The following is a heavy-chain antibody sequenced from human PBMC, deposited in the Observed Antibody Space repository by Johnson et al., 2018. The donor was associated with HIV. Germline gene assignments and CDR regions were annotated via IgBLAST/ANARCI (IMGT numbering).Heavy chain of an antibody. J-gene: IGHJ3*02. CDR3: ARLEDRGRGAFDI. V-gene: IGHV3-33*08. CDR1: GFTFSSYG. Sequence: QVQLVESGGGVVQPGRSLRLSCAASGFTFSSYGMHWVRQAPGKGLEWVAFIRYDGSNKYYADSVKGRFTISRDNAKNTLYVQMNSLRAEDAAVYYCARLEDRGRGAFDIWGQGTMVTVSS. D-gene: IGHD3-10*01. CDR2: IRYDGSNK.